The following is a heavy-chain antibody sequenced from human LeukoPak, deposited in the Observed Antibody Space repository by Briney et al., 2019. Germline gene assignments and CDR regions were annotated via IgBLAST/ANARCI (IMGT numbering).Heavy chain of an antibody. CDR1: GGSISSGSYY. CDR3: ARVHRGSGGTFPGMSSTSPDWFDP. Sequence: PSETLSLTCTVSGGSISSGSYYWSWIRQPAGKGLEWIGRIYTSGSANYNPSLKSRVTISVDTSKNQFSLKLSSVTAADTAVYYCARVHRGSGGTFPGMSSTSPDWFDPWGQGTLVTVSS. J-gene: IGHJ5*02. CDR2: IYTSGSA. D-gene: IGHD2-2*01. V-gene: IGHV4-61*02.